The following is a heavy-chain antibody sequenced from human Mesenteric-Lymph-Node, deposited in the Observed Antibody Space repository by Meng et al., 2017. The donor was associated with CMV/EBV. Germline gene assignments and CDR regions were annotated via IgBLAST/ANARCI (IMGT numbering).Heavy chain of an antibody. CDR2: IYPRDSDA. CDR1: GFTFTDYW. D-gene: IGHD4/OR15-4a*01. V-gene: IGHV5-51*01. Sequence: GGSLRLSCKGSGFTFTDYWIAWVRQMPGEGLEWMGVIYPRDSDARYSPSFQGQVTISADKSISTAYLHWTSLKASDTAIYYCARHGLRGCSGANCYTSFYYFGMDVWGQGTTVTAS. CDR3: ARHGLRGCSGANCYTSFYYFGMDV. J-gene: IGHJ6*02.